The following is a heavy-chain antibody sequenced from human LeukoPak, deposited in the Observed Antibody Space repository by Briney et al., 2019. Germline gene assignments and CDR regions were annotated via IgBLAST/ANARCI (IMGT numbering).Heavy chain of an antibody. CDR2: IHYSEST. CDR3: ARVSAAGMEFHYGMDV. V-gene: IGHV4-59*01. J-gene: IGHJ6*02. Sequence: ETLSLTCTVSGGPIRSYYWSWMRQPPGKGLEWIGNIHYSESTNFNPSLKSRVAIAVDTSKNQFSLSMRSVTAADTAVYYCARVSAAGMEFHYGMDVWGQGTTVFVSS. CDR1: GGPIRSYY. D-gene: IGHD6-13*01.